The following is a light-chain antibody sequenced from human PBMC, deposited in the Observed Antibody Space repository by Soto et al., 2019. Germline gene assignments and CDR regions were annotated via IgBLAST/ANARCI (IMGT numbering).Light chain of an antibody. CDR3: QQYNNYPLT. V-gene: IGKV1D-16*01. CDR2: LTS. Sequence: IHMTQSPSSLSASVGDRVTITCRASQYISNWLAWYQQKPHKAPKLLVYLTSTLQSGVPSSFSGSGPGPDFTLAISRLQPEEFAPYCCQQYNNYPLTFGGGTKVEI. J-gene: IGKJ4*01. CDR1: QYISNW.